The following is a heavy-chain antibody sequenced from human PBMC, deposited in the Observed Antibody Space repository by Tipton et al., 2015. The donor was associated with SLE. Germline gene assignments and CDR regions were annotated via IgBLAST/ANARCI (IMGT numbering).Heavy chain of an antibody. Sequence: TLSLTCTVSGGSISSGDYYWSWIRQHPGRGLEWIGYIYHSGSTYYNPSLKSRVTISVDTSKNQFSLKLRSVTAADTAVYYCARGWDYLDQAGIDYWGQGTLVTVSS. V-gene: IGHV4-31*03. CDR2: IYHSGST. CDR1: GGSISSGDYY. J-gene: IGHJ4*02. D-gene: IGHD1-7*01. CDR3: ARGWDYLDQAGIDY.